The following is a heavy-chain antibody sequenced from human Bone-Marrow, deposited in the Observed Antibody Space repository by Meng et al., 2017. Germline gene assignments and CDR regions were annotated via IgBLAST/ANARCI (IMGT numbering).Heavy chain of an antibody. CDR1: GFTFSRHA. CDR3: AKETNAFDI. D-gene: IGHD4-11*01. CDR2: IGGSGGGI. V-gene: IGHV3-23*01. Sequence: GESLKISCAASGFTFSRHATNWVRQAPGKGLEWVSVIGGSGGGIHYADSVKGRFTISRDNSKNTLYLQMNSLRGEDTAVYYCAKETNAFDIWGQGRMVTVSS. J-gene: IGHJ3*02.